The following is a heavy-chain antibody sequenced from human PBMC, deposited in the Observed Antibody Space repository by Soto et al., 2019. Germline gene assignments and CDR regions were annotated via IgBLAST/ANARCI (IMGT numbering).Heavy chain of an antibody. J-gene: IGHJ3*02. D-gene: IGHD7-27*01. V-gene: IGHV4-59*01. CDR2: IYYSGST. CDR3: ARDQLGIRAFYI. CDR1: GGSISSYY. Sequence: SETLSLTCTVSGGSISSYYWSWIRQPPGKGLEWIGYIYYSGSTNYNPSLKSRVTISVDTSKNQFSLKLSSVTAADTAVYYCARDQLGIRAFYIWGQGTMVTVSS.